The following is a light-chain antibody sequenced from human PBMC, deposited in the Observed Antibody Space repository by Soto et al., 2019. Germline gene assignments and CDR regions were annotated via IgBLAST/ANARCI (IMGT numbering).Light chain of an antibody. J-gene: IGKJ4*01. V-gene: IGKV3-20*01. Sequence: EIVLTQSPGTLSLSPGERATLSCRASQSVSSSYLAWYQQKPGQAPRLLIYGASSRATGIPDRFSGSGSGTDFPLTFSRLEPEDFAVYYCQHYGSSLLTFGGGTKVDIK. CDR3: QHYGSSLLT. CDR1: QSVSSSY. CDR2: GAS.